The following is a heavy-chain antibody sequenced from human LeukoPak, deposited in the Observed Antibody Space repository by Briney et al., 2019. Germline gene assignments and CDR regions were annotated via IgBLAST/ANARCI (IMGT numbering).Heavy chain of an antibody. Sequence: SVKVSCKASGGTFSGYAISWVRQAPGQGLEWMGGIIPIFGTANYAQKFQGRVTITTDESTSTAYMELSSLRSEDTAVYYCARDFSRYCSGGSCYSDMGYWGQGTLVTVSS. CDR1: GGTFSGYA. CDR2: IIPIFGTA. D-gene: IGHD2-15*01. V-gene: IGHV1-69*05. CDR3: ARDFSRYCSGGSCYSDMGY. J-gene: IGHJ4*02.